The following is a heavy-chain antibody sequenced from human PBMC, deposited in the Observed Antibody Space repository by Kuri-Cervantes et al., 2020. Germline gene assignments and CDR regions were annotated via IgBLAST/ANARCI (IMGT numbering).Heavy chain of an antibody. J-gene: IGHJ4*02. CDR1: GFTLRSYG. CDR2: IWYDGSNK. Sequence: GGSLRLSCAASGFTLRSYGMHWVRQAPGKGLEWVAVIWYDGSNKYYADSVKGRFTISRDNSKNTLYLQMNSLRAEDTAVYYCATLPQQLETDYWGQGTLVTVSS. D-gene: IGHD6-13*01. V-gene: IGHV3-33*08. CDR3: ATLPQQLETDY.